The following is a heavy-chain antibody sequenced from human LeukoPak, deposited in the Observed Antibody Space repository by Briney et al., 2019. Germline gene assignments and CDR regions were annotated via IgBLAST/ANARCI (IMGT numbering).Heavy chain of an antibody. Sequence: ASVKVPCKASGGTFSSYAISWVRQAPGQGLEWMGRIIPIFGIANYAQKFQGRATITADKSTSTAYMELSSLRSEDTAVYYCAREQLGTDRYYFDYWGQGTLVTVSS. CDR2: IIPIFGIA. V-gene: IGHV1-69*04. CDR3: AREQLGTDRYYFDY. D-gene: IGHD6-6*01. CDR1: GGTFSSYA. J-gene: IGHJ4*02.